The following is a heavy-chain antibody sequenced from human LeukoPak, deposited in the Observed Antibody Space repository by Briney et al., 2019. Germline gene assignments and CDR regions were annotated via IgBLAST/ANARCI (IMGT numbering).Heavy chain of an antibody. D-gene: IGHD5-18*01. Sequence: SETLSLTCTVSGGSISSYYWSWIRQPAGKGLEWIGRIDASGGTNYNPSLKSRLTMSLDTSKNQFSLKLSPVTAADTAVYYCARDQYSYGSYWGQGTLVTVSS. J-gene: IGHJ4*02. CDR2: IDASGGT. V-gene: IGHV4-4*07. CDR1: GGSISSYY. CDR3: ARDQYSYGSY.